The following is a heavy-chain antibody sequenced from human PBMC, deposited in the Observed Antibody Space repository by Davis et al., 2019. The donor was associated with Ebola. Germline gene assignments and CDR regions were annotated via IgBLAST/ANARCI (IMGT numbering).Heavy chain of an antibody. V-gene: IGHV4-34*01. Sequence: SETLSLTCAVYGGSFSGYYWNWIRQPPGKGLEWIREITHSGSTNYNPSLKSRVTISLDTSKKQFSLKLSSVTAADTAVYYCARGFPGGGDHWGQGTLVTVSS. J-gene: IGHJ4*02. D-gene: IGHD3-16*01. CDR1: GGSFSGYY. CDR3: ARGFPGGGDH. CDR2: ITHSGST.